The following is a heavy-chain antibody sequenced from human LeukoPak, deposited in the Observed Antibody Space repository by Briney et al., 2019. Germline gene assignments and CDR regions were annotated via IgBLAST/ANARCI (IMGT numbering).Heavy chain of an antibody. CDR2: ISGSGGST. J-gene: IGHJ4*02. V-gene: IGHV3-23*01. CDR3: ANTKYYYDSSGYYFSAYDY. Sequence: GGSLRLSCAASGFTFNSYAMSWVRQAPGKGLEWVSGISGSGGSTYYADSVKGRFTISRDNSKNTLYLQMNSLRAEDTAVYYCANTKYYYDSSGYYFSAYDYCGQGTLVTVSS. D-gene: IGHD3-22*01. CDR1: GFTFNSYA.